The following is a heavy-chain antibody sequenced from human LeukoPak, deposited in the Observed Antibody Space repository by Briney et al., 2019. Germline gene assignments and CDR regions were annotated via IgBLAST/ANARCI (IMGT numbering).Heavy chain of an antibody. J-gene: IGHJ4*02. V-gene: IGHV3-23*01. CDR2: FSCADEHT. CDR3: ARGIYWSLDY. Sequence: GGSLRLPCAISGFIFNSNGMNWVRQTTGKALEWVSTFSCADEHTYYAASVKGLFTISRDNSKNTVSLQMNSLRVEDTAVYYCARGIYWSLDYWGQGALVTVSS. CDR1: GFIFNSNG. D-gene: IGHD1-1*01.